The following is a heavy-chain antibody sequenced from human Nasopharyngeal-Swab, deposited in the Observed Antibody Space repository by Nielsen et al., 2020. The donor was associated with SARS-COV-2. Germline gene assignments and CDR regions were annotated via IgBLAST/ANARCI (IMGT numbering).Heavy chain of an antibody. CDR3: IDYRESSDYHVDY. Sequence: SCEASGFTFSDAWMSWVRQAPGTGLEWIGRIKSKPNGGTTDYGAPVKGRFTISRDDSKNMVYLQMNNLKTEDTAVYWAIDYRESSDYHVDYWGQGTLVTVSS. D-gene: IGHD3-22*01. CDR1: GFTFSDAW. CDR2: IKSKPNGGTT. V-gene: IGHV3-15*01. J-gene: IGHJ4*02.